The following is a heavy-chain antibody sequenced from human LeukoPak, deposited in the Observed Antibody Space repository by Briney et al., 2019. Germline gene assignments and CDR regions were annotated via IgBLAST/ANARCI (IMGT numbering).Heavy chain of an antibody. Sequence: PSETLSLTCAVYGGSVSGYYWSWMRQPPGKGLEWIGEINHSGSTNYNPSLKSRVTISVDTSKNQFSLKLSSVTAADTAVYYCARSRQGYCSSTSCFGGWFDPWGQGTLVTVSS. V-gene: IGHV4-34*01. CDR3: ARSRQGYCSSTSCFGGWFDP. CDR2: INHSGST. J-gene: IGHJ5*02. D-gene: IGHD2-2*01. CDR1: GGSVSGYY.